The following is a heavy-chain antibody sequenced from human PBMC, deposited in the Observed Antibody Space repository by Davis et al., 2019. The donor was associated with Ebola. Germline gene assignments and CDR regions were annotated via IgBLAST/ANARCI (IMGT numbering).Heavy chain of an antibody. J-gene: IGHJ4*02. CDR3: AKGIGVLVLFALDY. CDR1: GFTFSDYA. V-gene: IGHV3-23*01. Sequence: GESLKISCAASGFTFSDYAMNWVRQAPGKGLEWVSGISGSGGSTYYADSVKDRFTISRDNSKNTLYLQLNSLRAEDTAIYSCAKGIGVLVLFALDYWGQGILVTVSP. D-gene: IGHD3-3*01. CDR2: ISGSGGST.